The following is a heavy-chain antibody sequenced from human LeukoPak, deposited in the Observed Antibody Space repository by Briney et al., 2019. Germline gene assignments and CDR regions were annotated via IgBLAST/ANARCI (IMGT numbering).Heavy chain of an antibody. CDR1: GFTFISYV. CDR2: IADSGGDT. CDR3: AKSSHSNAWDDFDY. V-gene: IGHV3-23*01. Sequence: GGSLRLSCAASGFTFISYVMHWVRQAPGQGLEWVSPIADSGGDTYYADSVKGRFAVSRDDSENTLYLQMHSLRAEDTATYYCAKSSHSNAWDDFDYWGQGTLVTVSS. D-gene: IGHD5-18*01. J-gene: IGHJ4*02.